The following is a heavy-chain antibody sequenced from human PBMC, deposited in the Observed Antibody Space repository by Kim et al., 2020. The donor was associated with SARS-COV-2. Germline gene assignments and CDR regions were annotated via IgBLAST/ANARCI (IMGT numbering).Heavy chain of an antibody. D-gene: IGHD6-19*01. CDR3: AKAHSSSGPLYYFDF. Sequence: ADSVKGRFNISRDNSKNTLYLQMNSLRAEDTAVYYCAKAHSSSGPLYYFDFWGQGTLVTVSS. J-gene: IGHJ4*02. V-gene: IGHV3-30*02.